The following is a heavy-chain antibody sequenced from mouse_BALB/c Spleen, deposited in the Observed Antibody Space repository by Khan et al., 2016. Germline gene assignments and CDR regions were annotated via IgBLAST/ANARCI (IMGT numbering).Heavy chain of an antibody. CDR1: GYSITSDYA. D-gene: IGHD2-4*01. Sequence: EVQLQESGPGLVKPSQSLSLTCTVTGYSITSDYAWNWIRQFPGNKLELMGYISYSSYTIYNPSLKSRLSITRDTSKNQFFLQLNSGTAEETATYYWARYDYDWYGDVWSAGTTVTVTS. CDR3: ARYDYDWYGDV. V-gene: IGHV3-2*02. CDR2: ISYSSYT. J-gene: IGHJ1*01.